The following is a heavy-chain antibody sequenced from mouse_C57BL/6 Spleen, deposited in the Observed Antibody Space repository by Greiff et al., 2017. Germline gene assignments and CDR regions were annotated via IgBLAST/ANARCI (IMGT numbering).Heavy chain of an antibody. J-gene: IGHJ4*01. CDR2: IRSKSNNYAT. CDR3: VRHDDLLWDAMDY. Sequence: GGGLVQPKGSLKLSCAASGFSFNTYAMNWVRQAPGKGLEWVARIRSKSNNYATYYADSVKDRFTISRDDSERMLYLQMNNLKTEDTAMYYCVRHDDLLWDAMDYWGQGTAVTVSS. D-gene: IGHD2-1*01. CDR1: GFSFNTYA. V-gene: IGHV10-1*01.